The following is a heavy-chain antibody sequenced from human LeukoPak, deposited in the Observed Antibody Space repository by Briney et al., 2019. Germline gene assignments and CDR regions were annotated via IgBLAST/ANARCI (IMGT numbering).Heavy chain of an antibody. V-gene: IGHV3-53*01. CDR2: IYSGGST. J-gene: IGHJ4*02. CDR1: GLTVSNNY. Sequence: PGGSLRLSCAASGLTVSNNYMSWVRQAPGKGPEWVSVIYSGGSTYYADSVKGRFTISRDNSKNTLYLQMNSLRAEDTAVYYCARAPLYDSSGYYGIDYWGQGTQVTVSS. D-gene: IGHD3-22*01. CDR3: ARAPLYDSSGYYGIDY.